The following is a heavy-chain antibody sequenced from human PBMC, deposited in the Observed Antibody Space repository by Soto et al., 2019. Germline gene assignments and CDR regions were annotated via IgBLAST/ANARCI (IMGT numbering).Heavy chain of an antibody. CDR2: ISYDGDYK. CDR1: GVTFSDYG. J-gene: IGHJ4*02. D-gene: IGHD3-10*01. Sequence: GGSLRLSCVASGVTFSDYGMHWVRQAPGKGLEWVAVISYDGDYKYYADSVKGRFTISRDNSKNTLDLQVNSLSAEDTAVYYCAKGGRVRGVIFGSGPDDWGQGTVVTVSS. CDR3: AKGGRVRGVIFGSGPDD. V-gene: IGHV3-30*18.